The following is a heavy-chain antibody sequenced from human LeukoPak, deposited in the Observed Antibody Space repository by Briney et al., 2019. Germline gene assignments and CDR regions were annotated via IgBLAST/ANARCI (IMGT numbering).Heavy chain of an antibody. J-gene: IGHJ6*03. D-gene: IGHD2-2*01. CDR1: GGSISSGGYY. CDR2: ISGSGST. Sequence: SQTLSLTCTVSGGSISSGGYYWSWNRPPQGQGLVWIRYISGSGSTYSNPSLQSRGTISVDRSKNQFSLKLSSVTAEVTAVYYCARELHCSRTSCDPSRADYYYMDVWGKGTPVTVSS. V-gene: IGHV4-30-2*01. CDR3: ARELHCSRTSCDPSRADYYYMDV.